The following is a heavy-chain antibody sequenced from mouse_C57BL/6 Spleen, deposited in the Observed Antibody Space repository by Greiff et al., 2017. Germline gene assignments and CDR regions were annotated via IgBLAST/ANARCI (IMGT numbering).Heavy chain of an antibody. CDR1: GFSLTSYG. V-gene: IGHV2-2*01. D-gene: IGHD2-1*01. CDR3: ARGGYGNYFDY. Sequence: QVQLKESGPGLVQPSQSLSITCTVSGFSLTSYGVHWVRQSPGKGLEWLGVIWSGGSPDYNAAFISRLSISKDNSKSQVFFKMNSLQADDTAIYYCARGGYGNYFDYWGQGTTLTVSS. J-gene: IGHJ2*01. CDR2: IWSGGSP.